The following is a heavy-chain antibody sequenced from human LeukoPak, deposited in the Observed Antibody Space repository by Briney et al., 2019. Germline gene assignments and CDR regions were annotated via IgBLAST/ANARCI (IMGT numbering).Heavy chain of an antibody. J-gene: IGHJ4*02. D-gene: IGHD5-18*01. CDR3: ARGDEYSYGFGY. V-gene: IGHV3-48*03. CDR2: ISSSGSTI. Sequence: GGSLRLSCAASGFTFSSYEMNWVRQAPGKGLEWVSYISSSGSTIYYADSMKGRFTISRDNAKNSLYLQMNSLRAEDTAVYYCARGDEYSYGFGYWGQGTLVTVSS. CDR1: GFTFSSYE.